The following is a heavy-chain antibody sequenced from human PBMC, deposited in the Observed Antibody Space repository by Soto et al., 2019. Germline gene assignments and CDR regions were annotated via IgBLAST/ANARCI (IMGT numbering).Heavy chain of an antibody. D-gene: IGHD2-8*01. CDR3: VSWVSAHFDY. Sequence: GGSLRLSCAASGFTFDSPYSQAMSWVRQSPGKGPEWVSTISSNGANTHYAGSVQGRFTISKDASRNTVHLHMNSLRADDTATYFCVSWVSAHFDYWGHGTPVTVSS. CDR1: GFTFDSPYSQA. CDR2: ISSNGANT. J-gene: IGHJ4*01. V-gene: IGHV3-23*01.